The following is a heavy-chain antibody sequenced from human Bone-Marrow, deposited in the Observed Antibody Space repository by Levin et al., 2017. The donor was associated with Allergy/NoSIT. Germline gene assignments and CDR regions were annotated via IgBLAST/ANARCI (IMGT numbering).Heavy chain of an antibody. D-gene: IGHD2-15*01. Sequence: GGSLRLSCAVSGFTFSTYWMSWVRQAPGKGLEWVANIKQDGSEKHYAGSVRGRFTISRDNAENSLYLQMDSLRAEDTALYYCARIYCAGGSCYYDWWGQGTLVTVSS. CDR2: IKQDGSEK. CDR3: ARIYCAGGSCYYDW. V-gene: IGHV3-7*04. J-gene: IGHJ4*02. CDR1: GFTFSTYW.